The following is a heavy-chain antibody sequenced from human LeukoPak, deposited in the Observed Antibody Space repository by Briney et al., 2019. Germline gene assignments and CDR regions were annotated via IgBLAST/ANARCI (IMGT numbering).Heavy chain of an antibody. Sequence: PGGSLRLSCAASGFTFDDYAMPWARQAPGKGLEWVSGISWNSGSIGYADSVKGRFTISRDNAKNSLYLQMNSLRAEDTAVYYCARNWNNDYWGQGTLVTVSS. V-gene: IGHV3-9*01. D-gene: IGHD1/OR15-1a*01. CDR2: ISWNSGSI. J-gene: IGHJ4*02. CDR1: GFTFDDYA. CDR3: ARNWNNDY.